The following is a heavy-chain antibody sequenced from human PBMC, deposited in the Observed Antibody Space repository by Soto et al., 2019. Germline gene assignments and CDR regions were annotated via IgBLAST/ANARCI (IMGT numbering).Heavy chain of an antibody. V-gene: IGHV4-59*08. Sequence: SETLSLTCTVSGGSISSYYWSWIRQPPGKGLEWIGYIYYSGSTNYNPSLKSRVTISVDTSKNQFSLKLSSVTAADTAVYYCARQKRGGPYAFWSGYYYFDYWGQGTLVTVS. J-gene: IGHJ4*02. CDR3: ARQKRGGPYAFWSGYYYFDY. D-gene: IGHD3-3*01. CDR2: IYYSGST. CDR1: GGSISSYY.